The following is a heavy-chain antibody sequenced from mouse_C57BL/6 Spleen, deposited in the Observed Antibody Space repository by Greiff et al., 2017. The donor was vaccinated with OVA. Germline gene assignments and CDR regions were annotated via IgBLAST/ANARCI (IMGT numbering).Heavy chain of an antibody. J-gene: IGHJ3*01. V-gene: IGHV1-53*01. CDR1: GYTFTSYW. CDR2: INPGNGGT. D-gene: IGHD1-1*02. CDR3: AIWEPTWFAY. Sequence: QVQLQQPGTELVKPGASVKLSCKASGYTFTSYWMHWVKQRPGQGLAWIGNINPGNGGTNYNEKFKSKATLTVDTSSSTAYMQLSSLPSEASAGYYCAIWEPTWFAYWGQGTLVTVSA.